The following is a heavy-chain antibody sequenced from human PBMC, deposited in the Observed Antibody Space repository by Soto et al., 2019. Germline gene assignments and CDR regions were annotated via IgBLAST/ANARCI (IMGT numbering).Heavy chain of an antibody. CDR1: GYTFTSYG. CDR2: ISAYNGNT. D-gene: IGHD6-6*01. V-gene: IGHV1-18*01. CDR3: ATGGAARSLYYGMDV. Sequence: ASVKVSCKASGYTFTSYGISWVRQAPGQGLEWMGWISAYNGNTNYAQKFQGRVTMTEDTSTDTAYMELSSLRSEDTAVYYCATGGAARSLYYGMDVWGQGITVTVSS. J-gene: IGHJ6*02.